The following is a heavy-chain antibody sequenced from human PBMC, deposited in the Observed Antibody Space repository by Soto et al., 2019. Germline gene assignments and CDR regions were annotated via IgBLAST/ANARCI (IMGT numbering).Heavy chain of an antibody. V-gene: IGHV3-23*01. J-gene: IGHJ5*02. CDR2: ISGSGGST. CDR1: GFTFSSYA. D-gene: IGHD6-13*01. Sequence: EVQLLESGGGLVQPGGSLRLSCAASGFTFSSYAMSWVRQAPGKGLEWVSAISGSGGSTYYADSVKGRFTISRDNSKDTVYLQMNSLRAEDTAVYYCAKDPIGYRWSWVDPWGQGTLVTVSS. CDR3: AKDPIGYRWSWVDP.